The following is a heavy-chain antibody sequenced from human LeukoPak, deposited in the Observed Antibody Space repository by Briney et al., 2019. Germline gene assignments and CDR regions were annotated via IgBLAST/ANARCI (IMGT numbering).Heavy chain of an antibody. J-gene: IGHJ4*02. CDR2: ISYDGSNK. Sequence: GRSLTLSCAASGFTFSSYGMHWVRQAPAKGLEWVAVISYDGSNKYYADSVKGRFAISRDNSKNTLYLQMNSLRAEDTAVYYCARKYSSSWYYLGYCGQGTLVTVSS. CDR3: ARKYSSSWYYLGY. CDR1: GFTFSSYG. V-gene: IGHV3-30*03. D-gene: IGHD6-13*01.